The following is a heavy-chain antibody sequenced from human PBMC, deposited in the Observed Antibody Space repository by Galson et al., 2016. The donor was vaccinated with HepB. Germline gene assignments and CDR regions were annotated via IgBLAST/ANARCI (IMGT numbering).Heavy chain of an antibody. CDR2: ISSGSSYI. CDR3: ARVIGGTLDALDT. Sequence: SLRLSCAVSGLTFSSYNMNWVRQAPGKGLEWVSSISSGSSYIYYADSVRGRFIISRDNAKNSLYLQMNSLRAEDSAVYYCARVIGGTLDALDTWGQGTMVTVSS. J-gene: IGHJ3*02. CDR1: GLTFSSYN. D-gene: IGHD2-21*01. V-gene: IGHV3-21*01.